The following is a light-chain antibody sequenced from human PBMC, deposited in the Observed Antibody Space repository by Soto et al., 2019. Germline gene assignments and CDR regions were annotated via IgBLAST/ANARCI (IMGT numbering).Light chain of an antibody. V-gene: IGKV3-11*01. J-gene: IGKJ2*01. CDR3: QQRGNWPRT. CDR1: QSVSSY. CDR2: DAS. Sequence: EIVLTQSPATLSLSPGERATLSCRASQSVSSYLAWYQQKPGQAPRLLIYDASNRATDIPARFSGSGSVTDFTLTISSLEPEDFAVYYCQQRGNWPRTFGQGTKLEIK.